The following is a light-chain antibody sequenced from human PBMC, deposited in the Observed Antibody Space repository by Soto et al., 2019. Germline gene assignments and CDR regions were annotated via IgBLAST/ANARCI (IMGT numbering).Light chain of an antibody. CDR1: SSDIGRYNY. V-gene: IGLV2-14*01. Sequence: LTQPASVSGSPGQSITFSCTGTSSDIGRYNYVSWYQHHPGKAPKLLISEFTNRPSGISDRFSGSKSGNTASLTISGLRAEDEADYSCRSSTISRTQVFGTGPKVTVL. CDR2: EFT. J-gene: IGLJ1*01. CDR3: RSSTISRTQV.